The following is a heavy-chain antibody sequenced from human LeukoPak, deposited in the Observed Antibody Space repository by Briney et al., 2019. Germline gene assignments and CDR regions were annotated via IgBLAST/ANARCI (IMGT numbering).Heavy chain of an antibody. CDR2: IYHSGST. J-gene: IGHJ4*02. Sequence: SETLSLTCTVSGGSISSGGYYWSWFRHPPGKGLEWIGYIYHSGSTYYNPSLKSRVTISVDRSKNQFSLKLSSVTAADTAVYYCARDAQFYYDSSGLGYFDYWGQGTLVTVSS. V-gene: IGHV4-30-2*01. D-gene: IGHD3-22*01. CDR3: ARDAQFYYDSSGLGYFDY. CDR1: GGSISSGGYY.